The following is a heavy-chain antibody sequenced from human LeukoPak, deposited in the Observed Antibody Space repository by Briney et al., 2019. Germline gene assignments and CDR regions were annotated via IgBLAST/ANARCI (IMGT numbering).Heavy chain of an antibody. CDR3: ARSYSNYVDYYYYGMDV. Sequence: ASVKVSCKASGYTFTSYDINWVRQATGQGLEWMGWMNPNSGNTGYAQKFQGRVTMTRSTSISTAYMELSSLRSEDTAVYYCARSYSNYVDYYYYGMDVWGQGTTVTVSS. CDR2: MNPNSGNT. CDR1: GYTFTSYD. V-gene: IGHV1-8*01. J-gene: IGHJ6*02. D-gene: IGHD4-11*01.